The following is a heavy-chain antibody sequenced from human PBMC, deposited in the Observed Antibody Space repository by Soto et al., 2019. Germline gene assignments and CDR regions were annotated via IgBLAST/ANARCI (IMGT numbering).Heavy chain of an antibody. CDR1: GGSISSYY. CDR2: IYTSGST. V-gene: IGHV4-4*07. D-gene: IGHD6-13*01. Sequence: SETLSLTCTVSGGSISSYYWSWIRQPAGKGLEWIGRIYTSGSTNYNPSLKSRVTMSVDTSKNQFSLKLRSVTAADTAVYYCARVAAGAAAQGGYYYGMDVWGQGTTVTVSS. J-gene: IGHJ6*02. CDR3: ARVAAGAAAQGGYYYGMDV.